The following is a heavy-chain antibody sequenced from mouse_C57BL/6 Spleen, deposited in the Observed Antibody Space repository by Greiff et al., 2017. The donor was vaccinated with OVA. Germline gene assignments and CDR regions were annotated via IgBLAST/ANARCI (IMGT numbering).Heavy chain of an antibody. V-gene: IGHV14-2*01. CDR1: GFNIKDYY. Sequence: DVHLVESGAELVKPGASVKLSCTASGFNIKDYYMHWVKQRTEQGLEWIGRIDPEDGETKYAPKFQGKATITADTSSNTAYLQLSSLTSEDTAVYYCARSAGDGSSPYYAMDYWGQGTSVTVSS. J-gene: IGHJ4*01. CDR3: ARSAGDGSSPYYAMDY. D-gene: IGHD1-1*01. CDR2: IDPEDGET.